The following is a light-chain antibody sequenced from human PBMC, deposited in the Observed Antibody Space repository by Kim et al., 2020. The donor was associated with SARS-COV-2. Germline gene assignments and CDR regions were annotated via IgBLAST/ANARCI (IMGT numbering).Light chain of an antibody. Sequence: QPVLTQSPSASASLGASVKLTCTLSSGHSSNAIAWHQQQPERGPRYLMKLNSDGSHSKGDGIPDRFSGSSSGAERYLTIFSLQSEDEADYYCQTWGTGIHVFGGGTQLTVL. CDR3: QTWGTGIHV. CDR1: SGHSSNA. J-gene: IGLJ3*02. V-gene: IGLV4-69*01. CDR2: LNSDGSH.